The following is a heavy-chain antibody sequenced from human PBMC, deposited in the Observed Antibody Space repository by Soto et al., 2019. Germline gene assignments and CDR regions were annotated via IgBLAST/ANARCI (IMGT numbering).Heavy chain of an antibody. CDR3: PRDAPRDGYNNGFDY. CDR1: GGSVSSGSYY. V-gene: IGHV4-61*01. D-gene: IGHD5-12*01. J-gene: IGHJ4*02. Sequence: PSQTLSLTCTVCGGSVSSGSYYWSGIGQPPGKGLEWIGYIYYSVSTNYNPSLKSRVTISVDTSKNQFSLKLSSVTAADTAVYYCPRDAPRDGYNNGFDYWRQGTLVTVSS. CDR2: IYYSVST.